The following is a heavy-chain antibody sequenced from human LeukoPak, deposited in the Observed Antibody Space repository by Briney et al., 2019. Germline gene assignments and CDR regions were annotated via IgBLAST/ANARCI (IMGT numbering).Heavy chain of an antibody. CDR2: IYPGDSDT. J-gene: IGHJ3*02. V-gene: IGHV5-51*01. CDR1: GYSFTSYW. Sequence: GESLKISCKGSGYSFTSYWIGWVRQMPGKGLEWRGIIYPGDSDTRYSPSFQGQVTISADKSISTAYLQWSSLKASDTAMYYCARGYCSGYICYSSGVFDIWGQGTMVTVSS. CDR3: ARGYCSGYICYSSGVFDI. D-gene: IGHD2-15*01.